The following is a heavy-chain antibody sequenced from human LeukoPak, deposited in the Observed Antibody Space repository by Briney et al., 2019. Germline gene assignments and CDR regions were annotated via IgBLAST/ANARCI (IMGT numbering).Heavy chain of an antibody. D-gene: IGHD2-15*01. CDR3: ARGRYCSADICSGGDAFDI. CDR2: IYTRGST. Sequence: PSETLSLTCTVSGGSINNYYWSWIRQPAGKGLEWIGRIYTRGSTNYNPSLKSRVTMSVDTSKNQFSLKLSSVTAADTAVYYCARGRYCSADICSGGDAFDIWGQGTMVFVSS. J-gene: IGHJ3*02. CDR1: GGSINNYY. V-gene: IGHV4-4*07.